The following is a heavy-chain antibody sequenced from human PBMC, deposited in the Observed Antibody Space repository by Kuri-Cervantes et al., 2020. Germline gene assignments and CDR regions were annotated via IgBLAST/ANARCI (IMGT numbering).Heavy chain of an antibody. J-gene: IGHJ4*02. CDR2: IRYDGSNE. D-gene: IGHD3-3*01. CDR1: GFTFSNYG. V-gene: IGHV3-30*02. CDR3: AKDLDCSGYQLFDY. Sequence: GESLKISCAASGFTFSNYGMHWVRQALGKGLEWVAFIRYDGSNEYYADSVKGRFAISRDNSKNTLYLQINSLRIEDTAVYYCAKDLDCSGYQLFDYWGQGTLVTVSS.